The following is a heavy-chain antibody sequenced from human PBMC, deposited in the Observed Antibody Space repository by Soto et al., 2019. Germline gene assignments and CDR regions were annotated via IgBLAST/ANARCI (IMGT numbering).Heavy chain of an antibody. CDR1: GGTFSSYT. Sequence: SVKVSCQASGGTFSSYTISWVRQAPGQGLEWMGRIIPILGIANYAQKFQGRVTITADKSTSTAYMELSSLRSEDTAVYYCARSYSSGWYYFDYWGQGTLVTVSS. D-gene: IGHD6-19*01. CDR3: ARSYSSGWYYFDY. J-gene: IGHJ4*02. V-gene: IGHV1-69*02. CDR2: IIPILGIA.